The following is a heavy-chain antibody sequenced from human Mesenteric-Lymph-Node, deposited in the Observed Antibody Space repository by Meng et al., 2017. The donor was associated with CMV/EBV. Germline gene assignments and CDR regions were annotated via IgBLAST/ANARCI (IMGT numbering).Heavy chain of an antibody. Sequence: GESLKISCAASGFTFNYYEMNWVRQAPGKGLEWVSYITGSGTPIYYADSVKGRFTISRDDTKNSLYLQMNSLRAEDTAVYYCARKGRDAFDIWGQGTMVTVSS. CDR3: ARKGRDAFDI. J-gene: IGHJ3*02. D-gene: IGHD2-15*01. CDR2: ITGSGTPI. CDR1: GFTFNYYE. V-gene: IGHV3-48*03.